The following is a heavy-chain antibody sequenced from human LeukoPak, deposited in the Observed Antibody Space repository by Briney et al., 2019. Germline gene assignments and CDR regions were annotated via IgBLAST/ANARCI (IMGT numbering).Heavy chain of an antibody. CDR2: ISDSSS. CDR1: GFTFSRYN. J-gene: IGHJ6*03. V-gene: IGHV3-21*01. CDR3: AREVVRYSGYDSYMDV. D-gene: IGHD5-12*01. Sequence: GGSLRLSCAASGFTFSRYNMNWVRQAPGKGLEWVSSISDSSSDYADSVKGRFTIPRDNAKNSLSLQMNSLRAEDTAVYYCAREVVRYSGYDSYMDVWGKGTTVTVSS.